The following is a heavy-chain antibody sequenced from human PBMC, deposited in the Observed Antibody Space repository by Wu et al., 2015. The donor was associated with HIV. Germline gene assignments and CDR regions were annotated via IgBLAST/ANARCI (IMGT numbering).Heavy chain of an antibody. CDR1: GYTYRNYG. CDR3: ARDLFLHIVVVPAAKNPSADGFYFDY. V-gene: IGHV1-18*01. CDR2: ISAHNGNT. D-gene: IGHD2-21*02. J-gene: IGHJ4*02. Sequence: QVQLVQSAAEVKKPGASVEVSCKASGYTYRNYGISWLRQAPGQGLEWVGWISAHNGNTNYAQKFQGRVSMTTDAPATTAYLELRSLRSDDTAVYYCARDLFLHIVVVPAAKNPSADGFYFDYWGQGTLVTVSS.